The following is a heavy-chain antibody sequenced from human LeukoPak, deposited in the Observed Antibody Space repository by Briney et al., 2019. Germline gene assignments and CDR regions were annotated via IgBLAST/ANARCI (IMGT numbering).Heavy chain of an antibody. CDR1: GFTARSNN. D-gene: IGHD3-22*01. J-gene: IGHJ6*02. CDR3: ARWPDYYDTSKYYYGMDV. Sequence: GGSLRLSWAASGFTARSNNMSWVGQAPGKGREWVSVINSGGSTYYADSVKGRFTISRDNSKNTVYLQMNSLRAEDTAVYYCARWPDYYDTSKYYYGMDVWGQGTTVTVSS. CDR2: INSGGST. V-gene: IGHV3-53*01.